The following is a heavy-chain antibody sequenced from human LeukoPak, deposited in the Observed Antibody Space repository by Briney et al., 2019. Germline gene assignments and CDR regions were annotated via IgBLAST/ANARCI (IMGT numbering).Heavy chain of an antibody. CDR3: ARHPPSGWSSVYYYYGMDV. D-gene: IGHD6-19*01. V-gene: IGHV1-8*01. CDR1: GYTFTSYD. Sequence: GASVKVSCKASGYTFTSYDINWVRQATGQGLEWMGWMNPNSGNTGYAQKFQGRVTMTRNTSISTAYMELSSLRSEDTAVYYCARHPPSGWSSVYYYYGMDVWGQGTTVTVSS. CDR2: MNPNSGNT. J-gene: IGHJ6*02.